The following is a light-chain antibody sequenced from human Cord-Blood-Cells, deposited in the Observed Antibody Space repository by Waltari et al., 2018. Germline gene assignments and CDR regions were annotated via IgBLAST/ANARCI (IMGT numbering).Light chain of an antibody. CDR1: QSLLHSNGYNY. J-gene: IGKJ4*01. CDR3: MQALQTPLT. V-gene: IGKV2-28*01. CDR2: LGS. Sequence: DIVMTQSPLSLPVTPGEPASLSCRSSQSLLHSNGYNYLDWDLQKPGQSPQLLIYLGSNRASGVPDRFSGSGSGTDFTLKISRVEAEDVGVYYYMQALQTPLTFGGGTKVEIK.